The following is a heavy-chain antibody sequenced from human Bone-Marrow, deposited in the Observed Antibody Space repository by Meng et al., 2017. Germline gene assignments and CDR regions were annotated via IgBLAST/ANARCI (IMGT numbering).Heavy chain of an antibody. CDR1: GGSISSSSYY. J-gene: IGHJ5*02. V-gene: IGHV4-39*07. CDR3: ARGQLNWFDP. CDR2: IYYSGST. D-gene: IGHD1-1*01. Sequence: SETLSLTCTVSGGSISSSSYYWGWIRQPPGKGLEWIGSIYYSGSTYYNPSLKSRVAISVDTSKNQFSLKLSSVTAADTAVYYCARGQLNWFDPWGQGTLVTVSS.